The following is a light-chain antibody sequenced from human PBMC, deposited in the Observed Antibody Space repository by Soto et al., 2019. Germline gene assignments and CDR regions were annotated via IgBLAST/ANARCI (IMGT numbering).Light chain of an antibody. CDR2: EVS. CDR3: SSHTSSSIWV. Sequence: QSALTQPASVSGSPGQSITISCTGTSSDVGDYNFVSWYQQLPGKAPKLMIYEVSHRPSGVSNRFSGPKSGNTASLTISGLLAEDEAHYYCSSHTSSSIWVFGGGTKLTVL. CDR1: SSDVGDYNF. J-gene: IGLJ3*02. V-gene: IGLV2-14*03.